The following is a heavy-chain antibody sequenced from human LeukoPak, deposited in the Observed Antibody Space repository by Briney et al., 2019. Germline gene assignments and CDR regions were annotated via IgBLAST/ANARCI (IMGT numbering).Heavy chain of an antibody. D-gene: IGHD3-9*01. Sequence: GGSLRLSCSASEFSFRSYPMHWVRQAPGKGLEYLSAISSNGGTTYYTDSVKGRFTISRDNSKNTLYLQMRNLRPKDTAVYYCVKGGKDSLTGYLTGGVDYWGEGTVVSVSS. J-gene: IGHJ4*02. CDR3: VKGGKDSLTGYLTGGVDY. CDR2: ISSNGGTT. CDR1: EFSFRSYP. V-gene: IGHV3-64D*09.